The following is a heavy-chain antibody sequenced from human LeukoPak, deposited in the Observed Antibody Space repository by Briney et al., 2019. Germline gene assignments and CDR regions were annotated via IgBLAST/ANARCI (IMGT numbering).Heavy chain of an antibody. CDR1: GGSIRSSYYY. CDR3: ARHYGP. Sequence: SETLSLTCTVSGGSIRSSYYYWGWIRQPPGKGLEWIGSIYDSGSTYYNPSLKSRVTISVDMSKNQFSLKLNSVTAADTAVNYCARHYGPWGQGTLVTVSS. CDR2: IYDSGST. J-gene: IGHJ5*02. V-gene: IGHV4-39*01. D-gene: IGHD3-10*01.